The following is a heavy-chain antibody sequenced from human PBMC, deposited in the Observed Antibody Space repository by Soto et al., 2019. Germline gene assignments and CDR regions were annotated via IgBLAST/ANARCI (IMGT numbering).Heavy chain of an antibody. V-gene: IGHV4-61*08. D-gene: IGHD1-26*01. CDR3: ARGWGSPNYYYYGMDV. Sequence: SETLSLTCTVSGDFINSGDYYWIWIRQPPGKGLEWIGYIYYSGSTNYNPSLKSRVTISVDTSKNQFSLKLSSVTAADTAVYYCARGWGSPNYYYYGMDVWGQGTTVTVSS. J-gene: IGHJ6*02. CDR2: IYYSGST. CDR1: GDFINSGDYY.